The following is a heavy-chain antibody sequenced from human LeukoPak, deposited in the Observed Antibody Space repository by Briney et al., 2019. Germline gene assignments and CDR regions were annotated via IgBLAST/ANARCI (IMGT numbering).Heavy chain of an antibody. Sequence: SETLSLTCAVYGGSFSGYYWSWIRQPPGKGLEWIGEINHSGSTNYNPSLKSRVTISVDTSKNQFSLKLSSVTAADTAVYYCARFRIAAAGRTVDYWGQGTLVTVSS. V-gene: IGHV4-34*01. CDR3: ARFRIAAAGRTVDY. CDR1: GGSFSGYY. J-gene: IGHJ4*02. CDR2: INHSGST. D-gene: IGHD6-13*01.